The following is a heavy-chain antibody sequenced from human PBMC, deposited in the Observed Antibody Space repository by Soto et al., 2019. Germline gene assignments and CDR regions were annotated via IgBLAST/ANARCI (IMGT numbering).Heavy chain of an antibody. V-gene: IGHV3-30*18. J-gene: IGHJ4*02. CDR1: GFTFSSYG. D-gene: IGHD3-22*01. CDR3: AKGDMIVVVITTLPNY. CDR2: ISYDGSNK. Sequence: GGSLRLSCAASGFTFSSYGMHWVRQAPGKGLEWVAVISYDGSNKYYAEYVKGRFTISRDNSNNTLYLQMNSLRAEDTAVYYCAKGDMIVVVITTLPNYWGQGTLVTVSS.